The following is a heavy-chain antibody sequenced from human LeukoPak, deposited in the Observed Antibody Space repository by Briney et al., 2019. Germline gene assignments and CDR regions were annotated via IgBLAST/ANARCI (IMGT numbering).Heavy chain of an antibody. J-gene: IGHJ4*02. CDR1: GCTFTSYD. Sequence: GASVKVSCKTSGCTFTSYDIHWVRQAPGQGLEWMGWMNPNSGKSDYTQKFQGRVTMTRHTSINTSYMELSSLRSEDTAVYYCARGSMVAQIYFDFWGQGTLVTVSS. CDR2: MNPNSGKS. D-gene: IGHD2-15*01. CDR3: ARGSMVAQIYFDF. V-gene: IGHV1-8*01.